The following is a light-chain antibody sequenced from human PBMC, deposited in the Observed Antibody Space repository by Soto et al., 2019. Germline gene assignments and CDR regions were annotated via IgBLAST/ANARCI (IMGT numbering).Light chain of an antibody. Sequence: EIVLTQSPATLSLSLGEIATLSCRASQSIGSYLAWYQHKLGQPPRLLIYDASNRATGIPVRFSGSGSGTDFTLTISSLEPEDFAVYYCQQRSTWPPFSFGPGTKVDIK. J-gene: IGKJ3*01. CDR2: DAS. CDR1: QSIGSY. CDR3: QQRSTWPPFS. V-gene: IGKV3-11*01.